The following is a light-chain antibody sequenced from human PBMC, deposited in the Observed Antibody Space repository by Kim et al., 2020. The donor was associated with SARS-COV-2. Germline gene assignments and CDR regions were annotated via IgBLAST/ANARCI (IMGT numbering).Light chain of an antibody. CDR1: QSVRTN. J-gene: IGKJ4*01. CDR2: GAS. Sequence: EVVMTQSPATLSVSPGERATISCRASQSVRTNLAWYQQRPGQVPRLLIYGASTRATGIPARFSASGSGTEFSLTISSLQSEDFAIYFCQEYNNWPPLTFGAGTKVEI. V-gene: IGKV3-15*01. CDR3: QEYNNWPPLT.